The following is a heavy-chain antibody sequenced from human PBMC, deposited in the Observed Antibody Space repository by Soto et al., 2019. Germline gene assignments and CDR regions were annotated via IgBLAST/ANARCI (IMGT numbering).Heavy chain of an antibody. CDR3: ARGSGSYLGDYYYYGMDV. CDR1: GSTFSSYA. D-gene: IGHD1-26*01. V-gene: IGHV1-69*13. J-gene: IGHJ6*02. CDR2: IIPIFGTA. Sequence: ASVKVSCKASGSTFSSYAISWVRQAPGQGLEWMGGIIPIFGTANYAQKFQGRVTITADESTSTAYMELSSLRSEDTAVYYCARGSGSYLGDYYYYGMDVWGQGTTVTVSS.